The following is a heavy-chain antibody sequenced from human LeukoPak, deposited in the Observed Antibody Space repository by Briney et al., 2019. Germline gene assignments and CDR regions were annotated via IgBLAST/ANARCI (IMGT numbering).Heavy chain of an antibody. CDR3: ARGAYYYDSSGYNWYFDL. CDR1: GYTFTSYY. D-gene: IGHD3-22*01. J-gene: IGHJ2*01. V-gene: IGHV1-46*01. CDR2: INPSGGST. Sequence: ASVKVSCKASGYTFTSYYMHWVRQAPGQGLEWMGIINPSGGSTSYAQKFQGRVTMTRDTSTSTVYMELSSLRSEDTAVYYCARGAYYYDSSGYNWYFDLWGRGTLVTVSS.